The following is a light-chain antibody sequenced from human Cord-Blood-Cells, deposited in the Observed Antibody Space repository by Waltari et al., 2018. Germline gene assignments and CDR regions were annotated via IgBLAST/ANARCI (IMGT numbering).Light chain of an antibody. V-gene: IGLV2-14*01. CDR1: SSDVGGYNY. CDR2: DVS. CDR3: SSYTSSSTLVV. Sequence: QSALTQPASVSGSPGQSITISCTGTSSDVGGYNYVSRYQQHPDKAPKPMIYDVSNRPSGVSNRFSGAKSGNTASLTISGLQAEDEADYYCSSYTSSSTLVVFGGGTKLTVL. J-gene: IGLJ2*01.